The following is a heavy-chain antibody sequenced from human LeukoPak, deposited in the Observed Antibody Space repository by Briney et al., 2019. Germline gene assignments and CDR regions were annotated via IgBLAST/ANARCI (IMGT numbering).Heavy chain of an antibody. J-gene: IGHJ1*01. CDR2: INPNSGGT. CDR1: GYTFTGYY. CDR3: AREAPYYYGSGSYPYFQH. D-gene: IGHD3-10*01. Sequence: GASVKVSCKASGYTFTGYYMHWVRQAPGQGLEWMGWINPNSGGTNYAQKFQGWVTMTRDTSISTAYMELSRLRSDDTVVYYCAREAPYYYGSGSYPYFQHWGQGTLVTVSS. V-gene: IGHV1-2*04.